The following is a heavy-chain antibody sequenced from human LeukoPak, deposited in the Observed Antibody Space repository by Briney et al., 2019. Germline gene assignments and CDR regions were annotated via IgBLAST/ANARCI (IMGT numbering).Heavy chain of an antibody. Sequence: SETLSLTCAVYGGSFSGYYWSWIRQPLGKGLEWIGEINHSGSTNYNPSLKSRVTISVDTSKNQFSLKLSSVTAADTAVYYCARDVRRIFDYWGQGTLVTVSS. CDR2: INHSGST. J-gene: IGHJ4*02. CDR3: ARDVRRIFDY. D-gene: IGHD3-10*02. V-gene: IGHV4-34*01. CDR1: GGSFSGYY.